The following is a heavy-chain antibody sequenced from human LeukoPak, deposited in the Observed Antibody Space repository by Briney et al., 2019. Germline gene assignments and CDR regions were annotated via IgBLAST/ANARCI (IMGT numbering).Heavy chain of an antibody. CDR2: INPNSGGT. J-gene: IGHJ4*02. CDR1: GYTFTGYY. D-gene: IGHD5-12*01. Sequence: ASVMVSCKASGYTFTGYYMHWVRQAPGQGLEWMGWINPNSGGTNYAQKFQGRVTMTRDTSISTAYMELSRLRSDDTAVYYCARDSQEYSGYDVGFYNYWGQGTLVTVSS. V-gene: IGHV1-2*02. CDR3: ARDSQEYSGYDVGFYNY.